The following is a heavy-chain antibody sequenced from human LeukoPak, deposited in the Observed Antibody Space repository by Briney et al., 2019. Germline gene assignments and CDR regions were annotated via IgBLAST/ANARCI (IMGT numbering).Heavy chain of an antibody. CDR1: GFSFSRYE. CDR2: IGTSGDT. Sequence: GGSLRLSCASSGFSFSRYEMHWVRHGTGKRLECVSAIGTSGDTFYAGSVKGRFTISRENAKDSLYLQMNSLSAGDTAVYYCVREGRGRSGTNAYDIWGQGTVVSVST. J-gene: IGHJ3*02. V-gene: IGHV3-13*01. CDR3: VREGRGRSGTNAYDI. D-gene: IGHD6-19*01.